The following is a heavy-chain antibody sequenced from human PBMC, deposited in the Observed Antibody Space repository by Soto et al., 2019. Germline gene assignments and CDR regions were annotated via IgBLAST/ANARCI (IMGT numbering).Heavy chain of an antibody. CDR2: IYWDDDK. V-gene: IGHV2-5*02. D-gene: IGHD3-3*01. CDR1: GFSLNTPGGG. J-gene: IGHJ4*02. CDR3: AHLVTPDDSEYFDF. Sequence: QITLRESGPPVVKPTQTLTLTCTFSGFSLNTPGGGVGWIRQPPGKALEWVALIYWDDDKRYNPSLKRRLVITKDSSKNQVVLTMTNVDPVDTATYYCAHLVTPDDSEYFDFWGQGTLVPVSP.